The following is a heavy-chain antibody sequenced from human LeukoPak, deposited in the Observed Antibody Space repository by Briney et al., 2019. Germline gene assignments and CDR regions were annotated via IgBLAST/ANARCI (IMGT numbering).Heavy chain of an antibody. CDR2: IYYSGST. V-gene: IGHV4-59*01. D-gene: IGHD6-19*01. CDR3: ARGGSGWLFDY. CDR1: GXSIRSYY. Sequence: PSETLSLTCTVSGXSIRSYYWSWIRQPPGKGLEWIGYIYYSGSTNYNPSLKSRVTISVDTSKNQFSLKVSSVTAADTAVYYCARGGSGWLFDYWGQGTLVTVSS. J-gene: IGHJ4*02.